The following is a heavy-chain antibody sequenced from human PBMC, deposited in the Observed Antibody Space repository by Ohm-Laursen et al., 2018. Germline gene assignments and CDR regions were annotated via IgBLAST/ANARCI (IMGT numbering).Heavy chain of an antibody. J-gene: IGHJ4*02. CDR1: GDSINNYY. CDR3: AVSEVRYSFTYLADF. CDR2: MYATGSS. Sequence: SETLSLTCTVSGDSINNYYWSWIRQPAGKGLEWIGRMYATGSSNYNPSLNSRVTMSVDTSRNQFSLKLTSVTAADTAVYYCAVSEVRYSFTYLADFWGQGTLVTVSS. V-gene: IGHV4-4*07. D-gene: IGHD3-9*01.